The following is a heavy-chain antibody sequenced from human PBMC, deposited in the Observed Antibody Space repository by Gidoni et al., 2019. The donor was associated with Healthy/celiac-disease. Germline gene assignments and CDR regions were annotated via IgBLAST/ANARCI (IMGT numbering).Heavy chain of an antibody. CDR1: GFTFGSYP. V-gene: IGHV3-21*01. D-gene: IGHD3-3*01. Sequence: EVQLVESGGGLVKPGGSLRLSCAASGFTFGSYPMTWVRQAPGKGLEWVSSISSSSSYISYADSVKGRFTISRDNAKTSLYLQMNSLRAEDTAVYYCARDLRFARFLESSYYFDYWGQGTLATVSS. CDR3: ARDLRFARFLESSYYFDY. J-gene: IGHJ4*02. CDR2: ISSSSSYI.